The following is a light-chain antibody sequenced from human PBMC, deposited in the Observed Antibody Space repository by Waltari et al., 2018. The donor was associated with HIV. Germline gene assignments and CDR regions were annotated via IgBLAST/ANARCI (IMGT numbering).Light chain of an antibody. CDR3: ASYVDNDGLF. CDR2: EVT. CDR1: SNDVGAYDY. J-gene: IGLJ2*01. V-gene: IGLV2-8*01. Sequence: QSALTQPPSASGSPGQSVTISCTGTSNDVGAYDYVSWYQQHPGRAPKLLIYEVTKRPSGVPERFSGAKSDNTASLTVSGLQAEDDGHYDCASYVDNDGLFFGGGTKLTVL.